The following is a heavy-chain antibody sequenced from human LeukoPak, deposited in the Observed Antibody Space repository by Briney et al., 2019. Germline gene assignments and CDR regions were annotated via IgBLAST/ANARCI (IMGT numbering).Heavy chain of an antibody. J-gene: IGHJ4*02. D-gene: IGHD3-22*01. CDR1: GYSFTSYW. CDR2: IYPGDSDT. Sequence: GESLKISFKGSGYSFTSYWIGWVRQMPGKGLEWMGIIYPGDSDTRYSPSFQGQVTISADKSISTAYLQWSSLKASDTAMYYCARGYYDSSGYYPLFDYWGQGTLVTVSS. CDR3: ARGYYDSSGYYPLFDY. V-gene: IGHV5-51*01.